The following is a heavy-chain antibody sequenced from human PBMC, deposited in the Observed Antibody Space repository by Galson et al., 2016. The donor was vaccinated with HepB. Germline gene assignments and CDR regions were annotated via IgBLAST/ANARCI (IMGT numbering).Heavy chain of an antibody. J-gene: IGHJ6*02. D-gene: IGHD4-17*01. CDR2: ISHSGRT. V-gene: IGHV4-34*01. CDR1: GGSFSDYL. CDR3: ARAATGDYLYYGVDV. Sequence: LSLTFAVNGGSFSDYLWTWIRQPPGKGLEWIGDISHSGRTNYNPSLKSRLAISVESSKNHFSLKMTSVTAADTGVYFCARAATGDYLYYGVDVWGQGTMVTVSS.